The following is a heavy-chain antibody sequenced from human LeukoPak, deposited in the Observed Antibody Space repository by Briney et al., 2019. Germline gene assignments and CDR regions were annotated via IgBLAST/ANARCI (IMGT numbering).Heavy chain of an antibody. CDR1: SGSISTGDYY. CDR2: IYYSGST. V-gene: IGHV4-30-4*01. D-gene: IGHD3-10*01. Sequence: ASETLSLTCTVSSGSISTGDYYWSWVRQPPGKGLEYIGYIYYSGSTSYNPSLKSRVTISVDTSKNQFSLKLSSVTAADTAVYYCARTRQDITMVRGVIITPGDFDYWGQGTLVTVSS. J-gene: IGHJ4*02. CDR3: ARTRQDITMVRGVIITPGDFDY.